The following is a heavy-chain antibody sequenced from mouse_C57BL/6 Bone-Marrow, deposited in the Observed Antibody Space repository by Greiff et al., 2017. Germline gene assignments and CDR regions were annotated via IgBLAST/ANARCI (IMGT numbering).Heavy chain of an antibody. Sequence: QVQLQQSGPELVKPGASVKLSCKASGYTFTSYDINWVKQRPGQGLEWIGWIYPRDGSTEYNEKFKGKATLTVDTSSSTAYMELHSLTSEDSAVYFCARSRFIFDYWGQGTTLTVAS. CDR3: ARSRFIFDY. V-gene: IGHV1-85*01. CDR2: IYPRDGST. D-gene: IGHD1-1*01. CDR1: GYTFTSYD. J-gene: IGHJ2*01.